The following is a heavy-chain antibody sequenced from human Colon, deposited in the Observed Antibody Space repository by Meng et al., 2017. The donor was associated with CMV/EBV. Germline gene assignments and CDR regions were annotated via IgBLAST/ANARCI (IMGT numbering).Heavy chain of an antibody. D-gene: IGHD6-13*01. CDR3: ARGAAAATYARNWFDP. CDR2: IIPFLSIV. CDR1: GTFSNYA. J-gene: IGHJ5*02. V-gene: IGHV1-69*10. Sequence: GTFSNYAISWVRQAPGQGLDWMGGIIPFLSIVNYAQKFRDRVTITADKSTGTAYMELSRLRSDDTAVYYCARGAAAATYARNWFDPWGQGTQVTVSS.